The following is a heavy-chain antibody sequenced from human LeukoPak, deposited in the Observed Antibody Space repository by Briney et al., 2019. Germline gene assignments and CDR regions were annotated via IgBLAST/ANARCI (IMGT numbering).Heavy chain of an antibody. CDR2: IRYDGSNK. CDR3: AKASSGTTVTTEYDY. Sequence: GGSLRLSCAASGFTFSSYGMHWVRQAPGKGLEWVAFIRYDGSNKYYADSVKGRFTISRDNSKNTLYLQMNSLRAEDTAVYYCAKASSGTTVTTEYDYWGQGTLVTVSS. J-gene: IGHJ4*02. V-gene: IGHV3-30*02. CDR1: GFTFSSYG. D-gene: IGHD4-17*01.